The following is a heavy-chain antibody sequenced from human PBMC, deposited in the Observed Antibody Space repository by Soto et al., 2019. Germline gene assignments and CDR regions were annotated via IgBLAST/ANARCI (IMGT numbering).Heavy chain of an antibody. CDR1: GFNFGDYS. J-gene: IGHJ3*02. CDR2: IRSKGYGGST. CDR3: TRVAFGGNYPDTFDM. V-gene: IGHV3-49*03. Sequence: HPGGSLRLSCTASGFNFGDYSMSWFRQAPGKGLEWVAFIRSKGYGGSTEYAASVKGRFTVSRDDSKSIAYLQMDSLKSEDTAVYYCTRVAFGGNYPDTFDMWGQGTMVTVSS. D-gene: IGHD1-26*01.